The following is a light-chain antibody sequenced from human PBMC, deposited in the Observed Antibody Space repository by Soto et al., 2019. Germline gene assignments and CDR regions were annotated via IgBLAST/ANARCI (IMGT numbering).Light chain of an antibody. CDR1: QSVSSN. CDR2: GAS. CDR3: QQYNNWPRT. J-gene: IGKJ1*01. V-gene: IGKV3-15*01. Sequence: EIVMTQSPATLSVSPGERATLSCRASQSVSSNLAWYQQKHGQAPRXLIYGASTRATGIPARFSGSGSGTELTITISSLQSEDFEVYYCQQYNNWPRTFGQGTKVDI.